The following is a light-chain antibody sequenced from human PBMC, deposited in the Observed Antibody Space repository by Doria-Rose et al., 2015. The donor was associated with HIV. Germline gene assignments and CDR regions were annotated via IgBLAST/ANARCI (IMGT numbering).Light chain of an antibody. CDR1: QGISSY. V-gene: IGKV1-39*01. J-gene: IGKJ2*01. CDR2: ATS. Sequence: VGYRVTIPCRARQGISSYFPWYQQKPGKAPKLLIYATSTLQSGVPSRFSGSGSGTDFTLTISSLRPEDFGTYHCQQSYSIPYTFGQGTKLEIK. CDR3: QQSYSIPYT.